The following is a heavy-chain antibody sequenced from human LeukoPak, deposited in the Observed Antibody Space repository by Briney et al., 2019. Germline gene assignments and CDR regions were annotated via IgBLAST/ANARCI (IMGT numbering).Heavy chain of an antibody. V-gene: IGHV3-30-3*01. CDR2: ISYDGSNK. J-gene: IGHJ4*02. D-gene: IGHD4-17*01. Sequence: PGGSLRLSCAASGFTFSSYVMHWVRQAPGKGLEWVAVISYDGSNKYYADSVKGRFTISRDNAKKSLYLQMNSPRAEDTAVYYCARDYGAADYWGQGTLVTVSS. CDR3: ARDYGAADY. CDR1: GFTFSSYV.